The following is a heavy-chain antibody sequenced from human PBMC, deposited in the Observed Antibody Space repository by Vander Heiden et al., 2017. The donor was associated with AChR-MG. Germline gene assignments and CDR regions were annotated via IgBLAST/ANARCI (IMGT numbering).Heavy chain of an antibody. Sequence: QLQLQDSGPGLVKASETLSLTCTVSGGQFGGNSYYWAWIRQPPGEGLEWIGTIYYTGSTSYNPTLNSRVTMSIDTSKNQFSLRLNSVTAADTAMYFCARRDGAPLYYFDYWGQGMLATVSA. CDR3: ARRDGAPLYYFDY. CDR2: IYYTGST. CDR1: GGQFGGNSYY. V-gene: IGHV4-39*01. J-gene: IGHJ4*02.